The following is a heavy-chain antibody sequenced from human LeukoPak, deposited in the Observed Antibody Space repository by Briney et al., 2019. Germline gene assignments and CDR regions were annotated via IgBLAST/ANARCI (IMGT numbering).Heavy chain of an antibody. V-gene: IGHV3-23*01. D-gene: IGHD3-16*01. CDR1: GFTFSSYA. Sequence: PGGSLRLSCAASGFTFSSYAMSGVRQAPGKGLEWVSAISGSGGSTYYADSVKGRFTISRDNSKNTLYLQMNSLRAEDTAVYYCAKDSSYPFFGRVPFDYWGQGTLVTVSS. J-gene: IGHJ4*02. CDR2: ISGSGGST. CDR3: AKDSSYPFFGRVPFDY.